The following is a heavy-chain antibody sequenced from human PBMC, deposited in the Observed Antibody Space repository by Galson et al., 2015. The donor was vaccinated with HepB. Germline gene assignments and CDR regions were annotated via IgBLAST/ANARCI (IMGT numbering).Heavy chain of an antibody. J-gene: IGHJ4*02. V-gene: IGHV3-15*01. CDR2: IKSRTDGGTI. CDR1: GFTFNNVW. CDR3: TTGPSIIGFDY. D-gene: IGHD3-10*01. Sequence: SLRLSCAASGFTFNNVWMSWVRQAPGKGLEWVGRIKSRTDGGTIEYAVPVKGRFTISREDSRNTLYLQMDSLKTEDTAMYYCTTGPSIIGFDYWGQGTLVTVSS.